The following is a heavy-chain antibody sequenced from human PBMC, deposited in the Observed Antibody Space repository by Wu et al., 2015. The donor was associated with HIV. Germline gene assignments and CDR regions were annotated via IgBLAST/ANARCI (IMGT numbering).Heavy chain of an antibody. CDR3: ARVGVLLTSAQLLEYFQH. V-gene: IGHV1-8*02. CDR2: MDPKSGSA. J-gene: IGHJ1*01. CDR1: GYRFTSFN. D-gene: IGHD5-24*01. Sequence: QVQLVQSGTVVQKPGTSVRVSCKISGYRFTSFNINWIRQVHGRGLEWMGWMDPKSGSAAFGRNFQGRVSMTRNNSISRAYMDLSRVTSDDTAIYYCARVGVLLTSAQLLEYFQHWGQGTRVVVSS.